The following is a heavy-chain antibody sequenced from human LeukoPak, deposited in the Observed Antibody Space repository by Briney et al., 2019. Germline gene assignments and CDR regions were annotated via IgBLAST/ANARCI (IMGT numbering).Heavy chain of an antibody. D-gene: IGHD6-19*01. CDR2: IYYSGST. CDR1: GGSISSYY. J-gene: IGHJ4*02. V-gene: IGHV4-59*01. Sequence: SETLSLTCTVSGGSISSYYWSWIRQPPGKGVEWIGYIYYSGSTNHNPSLKSRVTISVDTSKNQFSLKLSSVTAADTAVYYCARLHPTPRGYSSGWYYFDYWGQGTLVTVSS. CDR3: ARLHPTPRGYSSGWYYFDY.